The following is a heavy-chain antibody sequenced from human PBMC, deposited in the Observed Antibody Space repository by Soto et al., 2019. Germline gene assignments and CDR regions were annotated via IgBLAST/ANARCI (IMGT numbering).Heavy chain of an antibody. CDR3: ARGGGSSPPRY. CDR2: IYDGGSP. Sequence: AETLSLSCTISGCTLSVYYWRWIRQPPGQALEWIGYIYDGGSPYYNPSLRSRVIISADTSKTQVSRKLTSATAADTAVYYCARGGGSSPPRYWGRGTLVTV. CDR1: GCTLSVYY. D-gene: IGHD3-16*01. J-gene: IGHJ4*02. V-gene: IGHV4-59*01.